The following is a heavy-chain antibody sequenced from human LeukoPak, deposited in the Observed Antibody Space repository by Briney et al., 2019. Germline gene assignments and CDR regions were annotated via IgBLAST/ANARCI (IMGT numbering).Heavy chain of an antibody. V-gene: IGHV3-23*01. Sequence: GGSLRLSCAASGFTFSSYAMSWVRQAPGKGLEWVSAISGSGGSTYYADSVKGRFTISRDNSKNTLYLQMNSLRVEDTAVYYCAKDRERTSSSYYYMDVWGKGTTVTVSS. D-gene: IGHD2-2*01. CDR3: AKDRERTSSSYYYMDV. J-gene: IGHJ6*03. CDR1: GFTFSSYA. CDR2: ISGSGGST.